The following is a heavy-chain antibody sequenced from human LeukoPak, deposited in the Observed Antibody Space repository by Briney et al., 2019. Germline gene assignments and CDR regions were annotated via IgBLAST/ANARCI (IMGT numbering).Heavy chain of an antibody. CDR1: GASFSTGGFF. J-gene: IGHJ4*02. D-gene: IGHD5-24*01. CDR3: AKEGDGYNYIGY. V-gene: IGHV4-30-4*08. Sequence: SETLSLTCTVSGASFSTGGFFWTWIRQPPGKGPEWIGYIYYTGNTYYNSSLKSRVTISLDTSKDQFSLKLSSVTAADTAVYYCAKEGDGYNYIGYWGQGTLVTVFS. CDR2: IYYTGNT.